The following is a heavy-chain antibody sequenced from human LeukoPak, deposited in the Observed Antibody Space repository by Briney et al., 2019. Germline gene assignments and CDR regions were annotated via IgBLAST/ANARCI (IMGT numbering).Heavy chain of an antibody. J-gene: IGHJ4*02. V-gene: IGHV1-2*02. CDR2: IAPNSGGT. CDR1: GYTFTAYY. CDR3: AREYSSSSGRLYDY. Sequence: ASVKVSCKASGYTFTAYYMHWVRQAPGQGLEWMGWIAPNSGGTNYAQNFQGRVTMTRDTSINTAYMELSRLTSDDTAVYYCAREYSSSSGRLYDYWGLGTLVTVSS. D-gene: IGHD6-6*01.